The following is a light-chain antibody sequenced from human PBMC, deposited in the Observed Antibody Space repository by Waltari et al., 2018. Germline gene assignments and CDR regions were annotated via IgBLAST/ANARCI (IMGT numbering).Light chain of an antibody. Sequence: DIQMTQSPSTLSASVGDRVTIPGRASQSVGTWLAWYQQKPGKAPKLLIYMASSLDSGVPSSFSGSGSGTEFTLTISSLQPDDFATYSCQQYSSFSTFGQGTEV. CDR2: MAS. V-gene: IGKV1-5*03. CDR1: QSVGTW. J-gene: IGKJ2*01. CDR3: QQYSSFST.